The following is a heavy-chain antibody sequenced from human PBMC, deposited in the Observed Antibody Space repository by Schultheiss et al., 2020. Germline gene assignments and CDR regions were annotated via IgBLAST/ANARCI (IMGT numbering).Heavy chain of an antibody. CDR3: ARDQGSKWLANFFDY. CDR1: GGSFSGYH. V-gene: IGHV4-59*12. D-gene: IGHD6-19*01. J-gene: IGHJ4*02. Sequence: SETLSLTCAVHGGSFSGYHWTWIRQTPGKGLEWIGYVYDSGSTNYNPSLKSRVTISVDTSKNQFSLKLSSVTAADTAVYYCARDQGSKWLANFFDYWGQGTLVTVSS. CDR2: VYDSGST.